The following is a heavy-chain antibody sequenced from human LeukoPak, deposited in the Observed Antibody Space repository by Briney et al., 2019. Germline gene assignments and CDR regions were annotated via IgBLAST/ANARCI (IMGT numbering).Heavy chain of an antibody. CDR1: GYIFANYW. CDR3: ASHTYTSGWS. D-gene: IGHD6-19*01. Sequence: TGESLKISCKASGYIFANYWIGWVRQMPGKGLEWMGIIFPGDSDTRYSPSFQGQVTISVDKSISTAYLQWSSLKASDTAMYYCASHTYTSGWSWGQGTLVTVSS. J-gene: IGHJ5*02. V-gene: IGHV5-51*01. CDR2: IFPGDSDT.